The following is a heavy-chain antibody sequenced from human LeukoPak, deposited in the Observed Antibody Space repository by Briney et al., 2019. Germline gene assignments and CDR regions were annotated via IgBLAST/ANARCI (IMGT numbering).Heavy chain of an antibody. J-gene: IGHJ6*02. CDR1: GGSISSYY. D-gene: IGHD1-20*01. V-gene: IGHV4-59*01. Sequence: SETLSLTCTVSGGSISSYYWSWIRQPPGKGLEWIGYIYYSGSTNYNPSLKSRVTISVDTSKNQFSLKLSSVTAAVTAVYYCARALRARITGTTASVYGMDVWGQGTTVTVSS. CDR3: ARALRARITGTTASVYGMDV. CDR2: IYYSGST.